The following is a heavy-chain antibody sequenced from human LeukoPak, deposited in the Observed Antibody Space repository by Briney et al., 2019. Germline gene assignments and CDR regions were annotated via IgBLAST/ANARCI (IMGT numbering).Heavy chain of an antibody. J-gene: IGHJ4*02. D-gene: IGHD6-13*01. CDR2: ISSSSSYI. V-gene: IGHV3-21*01. Sequence: GGSLRLSCAASGFIVSSNYMSWVRQAPGKGLEWVSSISSSSSYIYYADSVKGRFTISRDNAKNSLYLQMNSLRAEDTAVYYCARDWVTSSWPYWGQGTLVTVSS. CDR1: GFIVSSNY. CDR3: ARDWVTSSWPY.